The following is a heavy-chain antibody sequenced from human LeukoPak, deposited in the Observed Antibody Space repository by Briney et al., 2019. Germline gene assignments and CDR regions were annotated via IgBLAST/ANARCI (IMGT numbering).Heavy chain of an antibody. V-gene: IGHV4-34*01. CDR2: INDGGYT. D-gene: IGHD3-10*01. CDR3: ARAFGNVRGVT. CDR1: GFTFTSYA. J-gene: IGHJ5*02. Sequence: GSLRLSCAASGFTFTSYALSWVRQPPGKGLEWIGEINDGGYTNYNPSLKSRVTLSVDTSKKQFSLKLSSVTAADTAVYYCARAFGNVRGVTWGQGTLVTVSS.